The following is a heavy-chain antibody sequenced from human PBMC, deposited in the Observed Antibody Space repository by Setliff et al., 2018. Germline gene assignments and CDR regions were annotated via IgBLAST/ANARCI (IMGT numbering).Heavy chain of an antibody. Sequence: TSETLSLTCGLSGYSLSSGYYGGWIRQPPGKGLEWIGSIYHSGTTYYNPSLKSRVIISVDTSKNQFSLKLSSVTAADTAVYYCARADGYNWPFDSWGQGTLVTVSS. V-gene: IGHV4-38-2*01. J-gene: IGHJ4*02. CDR2: IYHSGTT. CDR3: ARADGYNWPFDS. CDR1: GYSLSSGYY. D-gene: IGHD5-12*01.